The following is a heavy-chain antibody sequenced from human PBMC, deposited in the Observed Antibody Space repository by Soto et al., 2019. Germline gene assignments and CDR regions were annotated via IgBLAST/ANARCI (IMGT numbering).Heavy chain of an antibody. V-gene: IGHV4-39*01. CDR3: ARREGQQLAMFDS. J-gene: IGHJ4*02. CDR2: IHYSGST. D-gene: IGHD6-13*01. CDR1: GGSISSSTYY. Sequence: SETLSLTCTVSGGSISSSTYYRGWIRLPPGKGLEWIGNIHYSGSTYYNPSLKSPVTISLDMSKNQFSLKLNSVTAADTAVYYCARREGQQLAMFDSWGQGTLVTVSS.